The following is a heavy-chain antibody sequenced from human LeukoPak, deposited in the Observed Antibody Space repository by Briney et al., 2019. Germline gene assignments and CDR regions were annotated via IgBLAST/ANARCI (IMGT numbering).Heavy chain of an antibody. V-gene: IGHV4-31*03. CDR3: AREVWFGDPSRRGMDV. J-gene: IGHJ6*02. CDR2: IYYSGST. CDR1: GGSISSGGYY. D-gene: IGHD3-10*01. Sequence: NPSETLSLTCTVSGGSISSGGYYWSWIRQHPGKGLEWIGYIYYSGSTYYNPSLKSRVTISVDTSKNQFSLKLSSVTAADTAVYYCAREVWFGDPSRRGMDVWGQGTTVTVSS.